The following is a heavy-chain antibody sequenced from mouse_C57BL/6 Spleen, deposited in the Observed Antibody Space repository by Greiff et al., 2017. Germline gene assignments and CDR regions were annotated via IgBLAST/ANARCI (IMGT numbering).Heavy chain of an antibody. CDR3: AIHYYGSSDY. D-gene: IGHD1-1*01. CDR2: SNPGSGGT. J-gene: IGHJ2*01. CDR1: GYAFTNYL. V-gene: IGHV1-54*01. Sequence: QVQLQQSGAELVRPGTSVKVSCKASGYAFTNYLIEWVKQRPGQGLEWIGVSNPGSGGTNYNEKFKGKATLTADKSSSSAYMPLSSLTSEDSAVYFCAIHYYGSSDYWVQGTTLTVSS.